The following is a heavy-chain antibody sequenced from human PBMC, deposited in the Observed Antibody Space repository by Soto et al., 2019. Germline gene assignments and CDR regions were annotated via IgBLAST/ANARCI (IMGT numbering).Heavy chain of an antibody. CDR1: GFTFSNYA. V-gene: IGHV3-23*01. CDR3: TRGMGNYYDRWNYFDS. J-gene: IGHJ4*02. CDR2: ISGSAGST. Sequence: GGSLRLSCTGSGFTFSNYARIWVRQAPGKGLEWVSAISGSAGSTYYAASVKGRFTVSKDNSRKTLHLQMSSLRAEDSAVYYCTRGMGNYYDRWNYFDSWGQGTLVTVSS. D-gene: IGHD3-22*01.